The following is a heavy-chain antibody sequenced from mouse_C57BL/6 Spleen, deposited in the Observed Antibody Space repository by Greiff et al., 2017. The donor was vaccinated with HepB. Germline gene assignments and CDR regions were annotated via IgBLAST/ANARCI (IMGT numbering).Heavy chain of an antibody. V-gene: IGHV1-61*01. CDR3: ARGGYGYDRGFMDY. CDR2: IYTSDSET. Sequence: VQLQQPGAELVRPGSSVKLSCKASGYTFTSYWLDWVKQRPGQGLEWIGNIYTSDSETHYNQKFKDKATLTVDKSSSTAYMQLSSLTSEDSEVYYCARGGYGYDRGFMDYWGQETSVTVSS. D-gene: IGHD2-2*01. J-gene: IGHJ4*01. CDR1: GYTFTSYW.